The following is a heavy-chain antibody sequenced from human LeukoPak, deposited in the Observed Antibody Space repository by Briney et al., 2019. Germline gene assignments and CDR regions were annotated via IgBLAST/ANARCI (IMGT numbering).Heavy chain of an antibody. CDR2: IYYSGTA. D-gene: IGHD6-13*01. CDR3: ASVAAARYYYYMDV. V-gene: IGHV4-39*01. CDR1: GGSISSSSYY. Sequence: SETLSHTCTVSGGSISSSSYYWGWIRQPPGKGLEGIGTIYYSGTAYYSPSLTSRVTISVDTSMNQFSLRLSSVTAADTAVFYCASVAAARYYYYMDVWGKGTTVTVSS. J-gene: IGHJ6*03.